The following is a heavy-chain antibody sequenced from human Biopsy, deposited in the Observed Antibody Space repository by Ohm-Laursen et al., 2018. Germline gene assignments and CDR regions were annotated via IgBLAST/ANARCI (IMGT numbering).Heavy chain of an antibody. CDR1: GDSITRSY. D-gene: IGHD3-10*01. J-gene: IGHJ4*02. Sequence: SDTLSLTCTLSGDSITRSYWSWIRQSPGKGLEWIGHVFDRGTTNYNPSVRSRVTMSEDTSKKQFSLKMTSVTAADTAIYYCAHGSGSYYKWDFWGRGNLVTVSS. V-gene: IGHV4-59*08. CDR2: VFDRGTT. CDR3: AHGSGSYYKWDF.